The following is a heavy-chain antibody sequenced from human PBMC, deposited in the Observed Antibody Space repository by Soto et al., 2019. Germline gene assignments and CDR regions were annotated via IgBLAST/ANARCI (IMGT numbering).Heavy chain of an antibody. J-gene: IGHJ5*02. Sequence: GGSLRLSCAASGFTFSGSAMHWVRQASGKGLEWVGRIRSKAKSYATAYAASVKGRFTISRDDSENTAYLQINSLKTEDTAVYYCTRQWDSGSWYYFDPWGQGTLVTVSS. CDR3: TRQWDSGSWYYFDP. V-gene: IGHV3-73*01. CDR1: GFTFSGSA. D-gene: IGHD6-13*01. CDR2: IRSKAKSYAT.